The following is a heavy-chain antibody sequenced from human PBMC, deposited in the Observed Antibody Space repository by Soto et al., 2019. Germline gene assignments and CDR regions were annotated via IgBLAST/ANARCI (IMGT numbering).Heavy chain of an antibody. J-gene: IGHJ6*02. CDR3: ASHSIAAAGTWYYYYGMDV. V-gene: IGHV3-23*01. CDR2: ISGSGGST. D-gene: IGHD6-13*01. Sequence: SGVSRRLSWAASGFTFSSYAVSWVRQAPGKGLDWVSAISGSGGSTYYADSVKGRFTISRDNSKNTLYLQMNSLRAEDTAVYYCASHSIAAAGTWYYYYGMDVWGQGTTVTVSS. CDR1: GFTFSSYA.